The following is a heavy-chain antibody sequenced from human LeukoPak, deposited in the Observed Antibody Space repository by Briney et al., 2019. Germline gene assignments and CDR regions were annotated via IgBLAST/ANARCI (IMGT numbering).Heavy chain of an antibody. J-gene: IGHJ4*02. V-gene: IGHV3-48*04. CDR2: ISGSGDTI. CDR3: VSAYGGLLDH. D-gene: IGHD3-16*01. CDR1: GFTLSSYS. Sequence: GGSLRLSCAASGFTLSSYSMNWVRQAPGKGLEWLSYISGSGDTIYYAESVKGRFTISRDNAQNSLYLQMNSLRAEDTAVYYCVSAYGGLLDHWGQGTLVTVSS.